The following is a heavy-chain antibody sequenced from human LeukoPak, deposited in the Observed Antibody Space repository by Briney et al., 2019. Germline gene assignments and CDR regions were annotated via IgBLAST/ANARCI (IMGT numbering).Heavy chain of an antibody. CDR1: GFIFSSYW. CDR2: INSDGSTT. Sequence: PGGSLRLPCAASGFIFSSYWMHWVRQAPGKGLVWVSRINSDGSTTSYMDSVKGRFTISRDNAKNTVYLQMNSLRADDTAVYYCSRTLFGMVNYWGQGTLVIVSS. J-gene: IGHJ4*02. D-gene: IGHD3-3*01. V-gene: IGHV3-74*01. CDR3: SRTLFGMVNY.